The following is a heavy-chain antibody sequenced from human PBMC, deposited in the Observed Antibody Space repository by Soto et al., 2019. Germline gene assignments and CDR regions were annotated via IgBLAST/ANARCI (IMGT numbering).Heavy chain of an antibody. CDR3: ARFPPYYGSGSYPY. V-gene: IGHV4-31*03. J-gene: IGHJ4*02. Sequence: QVQLQESGPGLVKPSQTLSLTCTVSGGSISSGGYYWSWIRQHPGKGLEWIGYIYYSGSTYYNPSLKSRVTISVDTSKNQFSLQLSSVTAADTAVYYCARFPPYYGSGSYPYWGQGTLVTVSS. CDR1: GGSISSGGYY. CDR2: IYYSGST. D-gene: IGHD3-10*01.